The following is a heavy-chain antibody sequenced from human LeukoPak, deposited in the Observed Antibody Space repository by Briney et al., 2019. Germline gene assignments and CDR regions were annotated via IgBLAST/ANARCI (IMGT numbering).Heavy chain of an antibody. J-gene: IGHJ4*02. CDR1: GFTFSSYG. V-gene: IGHV3-33*06. CDR3: AKEWGDYDSSGYNPFDY. Sequence: GGSLRLSCAASGFTFSSYGMHWVRQAPGKGLEWVAVIWYDGSNKYYADSVKGRFTISRDNSKNTLYLQMNSLRAEDTAVYYCAKEWGDYDSSGYNPFDYWGQGTLVTVSS. D-gene: IGHD3-22*01. CDR2: IWYDGSNK.